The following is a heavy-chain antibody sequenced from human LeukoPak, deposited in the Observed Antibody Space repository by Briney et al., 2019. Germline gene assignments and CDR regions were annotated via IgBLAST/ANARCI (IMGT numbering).Heavy chain of an antibody. J-gene: IGHJ5*02. D-gene: IGHD1-26*01. CDR3: ARQREPRFQWELPSAFDA. CDR1: DDSTSIWSFC. CDR2: LYDSGRT. Sequence: SETLSLICIVSDDSTSIWSFCWAWIRQPPGKPLEWIETLYDSGRTYRYPSLRSRLSMSLQTSKNEFSLRLSSVTAADTAVYICARQREPRFQWELPSAFDAWGQGTLVTVSS. V-gene: IGHV4-39*01.